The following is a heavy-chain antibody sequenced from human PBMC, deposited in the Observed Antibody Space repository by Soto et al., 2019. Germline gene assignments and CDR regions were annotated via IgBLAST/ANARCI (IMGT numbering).Heavy chain of an antibody. CDR3: ARIPEYVDGMDV. CDR1: GFPLSPSGMR. D-gene: IGHD3-16*01. CDR2: IDWDDDK. V-gene: IGHV2-70*04. Sequence: SGPTLVNPTQTLTLTCTFSGFPLSPSGMRVSWIRQPPGKALEWLARIDWDDDKFYRTSLKTRLTISKDTSKNKEVITMTNMDPVDTATFYCARIPEYVDGMDVWGRGTTVAVSS. J-gene: IGHJ6*02.